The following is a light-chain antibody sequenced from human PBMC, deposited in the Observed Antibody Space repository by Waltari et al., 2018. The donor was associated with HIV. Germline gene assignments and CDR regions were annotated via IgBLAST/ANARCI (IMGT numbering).Light chain of an antibody. CDR1: QSISTS. CDR2: TAS. J-gene: IGKJ3*01. V-gene: IGKV1-39*01. Sequence: DIQMTQSPSSLSASVGDRVTISCRTSQSISTSLHWYQQKRGKAPVLLIHTASTLQTGVPSRFSGSGSGTDFTLTISSLQVEDFATYYCQQSYNYPLTFGPGTKVDIK. CDR3: QQSYNYPLT.